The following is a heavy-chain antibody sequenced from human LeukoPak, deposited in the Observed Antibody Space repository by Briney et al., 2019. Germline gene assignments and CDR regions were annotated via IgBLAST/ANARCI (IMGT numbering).Heavy chain of an antibody. D-gene: IGHD2-2*01. CDR2: INPSGDST. CDR1: GYTFSSNY. Sequence: ASVKVSCKASGYTFSSNYLHWVRQAPGQGLEWMGLINPSGDSTSYAQKFQGRVTMTRDTSTTTVYMDLSNLRSEDTAVYYCARDRGCSSTSCYSWFDPWGQGTLVTVSS. V-gene: IGHV1-46*01. J-gene: IGHJ5*02. CDR3: ARDRGCSSTSCYSWFDP.